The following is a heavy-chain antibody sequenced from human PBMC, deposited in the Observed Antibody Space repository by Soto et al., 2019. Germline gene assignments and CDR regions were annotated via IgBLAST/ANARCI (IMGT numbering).Heavy chain of an antibody. CDR3: ARDLDYGDDSWYFDL. CDR2: IIPIFGTA. CDR1: GGTFSSYA. J-gene: IGHJ2*01. Sequence: QVQLVQSGAEVKKPGSSVKVSCKASGGTFSSYAISWVRQAPGQGLEWMGGIIPIFGTANYAQKFQGRVTINADESTSTAYMELSSLRSEDTAVYYCARDLDYGDDSWYFDLWGRGTLVTVSS. D-gene: IGHD4-17*01. V-gene: IGHV1-69*12.